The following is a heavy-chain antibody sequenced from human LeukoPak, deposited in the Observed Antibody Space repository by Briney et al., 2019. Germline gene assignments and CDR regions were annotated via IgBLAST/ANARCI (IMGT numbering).Heavy chain of an antibody. J-gene: IGHJ4*02. D-gene: IGHD3-22*01. V-gene: IGHV3-53*01. Sequence: GGSLRLSCAASGFTVRSNYMSWVRQAPGKGLEWVSIIYSGGSTYYADFVKGRFTISRDNSKNTLFLQMNNLRAEDTAVYYCARPYYFDSSDYYYPWDYWGQGTPVTVSS. CDR2: IYSGGST. CDR1: GFTVRSNY. CDR3: ARPYYFDSSDYYYPWDY.